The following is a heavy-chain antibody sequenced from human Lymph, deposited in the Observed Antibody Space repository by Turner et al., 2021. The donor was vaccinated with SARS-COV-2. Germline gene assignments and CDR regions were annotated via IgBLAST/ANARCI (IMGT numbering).Heavy chain of an antibody. CDR1: GFSFSSYA. D-gene: IGHD3-10*01. Sequence: EVQLLESGGGLVQPGGSLRLSCAASGFSFSSYALSWVRQAPGKGLEWVSAISGSGGSTYYADSVKGRFTISRDNSKNTLYLQMNSLRAEDTAVYYCATPRNSYYYGSWSYFDFDYWGQGTLVTVSS. J-gene: IGHJ4*02. CDR2: ISGSGGST. CDR3: ATPRNSYYYGSWSYFDFDY. V-gene: IGHV3-23*01.